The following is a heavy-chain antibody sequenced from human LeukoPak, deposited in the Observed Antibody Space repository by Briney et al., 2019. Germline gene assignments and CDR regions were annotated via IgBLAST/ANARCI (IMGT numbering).Heavy chain of an antibody. D-gene: IGHD5-24*01. CDR2: IYYSGST. CDR1: GFTFSTFG. J-gene: IGHJ3*02. Sequence: GSLRLSCAASGFTFSTFGMSWIRQPPGKGLEWIGYIYYSGSTNYNPSLKSRVTISVDTSKNQFSLKLSSVTAADTAVYYCARDGVGDGYNRHDAFDIWGQGTMVTVSS. V-gene: IGHV4-59*01. CDR3: ARDGVGDGYNRHDAFDI.